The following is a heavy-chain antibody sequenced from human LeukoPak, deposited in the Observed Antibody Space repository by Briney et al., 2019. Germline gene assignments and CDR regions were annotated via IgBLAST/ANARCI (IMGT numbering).Heavy chain of an antibody. Sequence: SETLSLTCTVSGGSISSYYWSWIRQPPGKGLEWIGYISYSGSTNYNPSLKSRVTISVDTSKNQFSLKLSSVAAADTAVYYCAKYVWGSYPTFEDYWGQGTLVTVSS. CDR3: AKYVWGSYPTFEDY. D-gene: IGHD3-16*02. V-gene: IGHV4-59*01. J-gene: IGHJ4*02. CDR2: ISYSGST. CDR1: GGSISSYY.